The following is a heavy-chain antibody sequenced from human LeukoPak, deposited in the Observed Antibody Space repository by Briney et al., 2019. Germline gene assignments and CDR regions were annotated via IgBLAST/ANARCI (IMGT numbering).Heavy chain of an antibody. CDR3: ARYANLEGYSYGP. V-gene: IGHV4-34*01. J-gene: IGHJ5*02. Sequence: PSETLSLTCAVYGGSFSGYYWSWVRQPPGKGLEWIGEINHSGSTNYNPSLKSRVTISVDTSKNQFSLKLSSVTAADTAVYYCARYANLEGYSYGPWGQGTLVTVSS. CDR1: GGSFSGYY. CDR2: INHSGST. D-gene: IGHD5-18*01.